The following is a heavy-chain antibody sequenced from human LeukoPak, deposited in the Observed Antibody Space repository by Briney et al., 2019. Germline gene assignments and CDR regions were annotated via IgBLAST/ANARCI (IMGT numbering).Heavy chain of an antibody. CDR1: GGSISSYY. Sequence: SETLSLTCTVSGGSISSYYWSWIRQPPGKGLEWIGYIYYSGSTNYNPSLKSRVTISVDTSKNQFSLKLSSVTAADTAVYYCARHRWRSWDLRPGIAAAGTGYYYYYMDVWGKGTTVTISS. J-gene: IGHJ6*03. V-gene: IGHV4-59*01. D-gene: IGHD6-13*01. CDR3: ARHRWRSWDLRPGIAAAGTGYYYYYMDV. CDR2: IYYSGST.